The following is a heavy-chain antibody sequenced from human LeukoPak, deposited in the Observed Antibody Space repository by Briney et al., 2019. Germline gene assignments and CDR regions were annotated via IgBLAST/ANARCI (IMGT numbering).Heavy chain of an antibody. D-gene: IGHD4-11*01. CDR2: IYSGGST. V-gene: IGHV3-53*01. J-gene: IGHJ6*02. CDR3: ASYSNYDPYYYGMDV. Sequence: GGSLRLSCAASGFTVSSNYMSWVRQAPGKGLEWVSVIYSGGSTYYADSVKGRFTISRDNSKNTLYLQMNSLRAEDTAVYYCASYSNYDPYYYGMDVWGQGATVTVSS. CDR1: GFTVSSNY.